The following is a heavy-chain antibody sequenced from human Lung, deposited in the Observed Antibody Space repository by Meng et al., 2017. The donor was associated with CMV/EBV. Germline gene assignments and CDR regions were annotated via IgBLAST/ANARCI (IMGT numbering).Heavy chain of an antibody. D-gene: IGHD1-26*01. J-gene: IGHJ4*02. V-gene: IGHV3-30*02. CDR1: GFTFSGYA. CDR2: LRYDGSNK. Sequence: GGSLRLXCAASGFTFSGYAMHWVRQAPGKGLEWVSFLRYDGSNKHYADSVKGRFTISRDNSENTLYLQMNGLRPEDTAVYYCAKTGSGSYVDYWGQGTLVTVSS. CDR3: AKTGSGSYVDY.